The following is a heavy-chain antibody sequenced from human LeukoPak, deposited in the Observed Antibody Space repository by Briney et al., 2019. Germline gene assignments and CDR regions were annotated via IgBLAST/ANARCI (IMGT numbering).Heavy chain of an antibody. CDR2: MNPNSGNT. Sequence: ASVKVSCKASGYTLTSYDINWVRQATGQGLEWMGWMNPNSGNTGYAQKFQGRVTMTRNTSISTAYMELSSLRSEDTAVYYCAARGTYYDFWSGYLYSLSGYYYYGMDVWGQGTTVTVSS. D-gene: IGHD3-3*01. CDR1: GYTLTSYD. V-gene: IGHV1-8*01. CDR3: AARGTYYDFWSGYLYSLSGYYYYGMDV. J-gene: IGHJ6*02.